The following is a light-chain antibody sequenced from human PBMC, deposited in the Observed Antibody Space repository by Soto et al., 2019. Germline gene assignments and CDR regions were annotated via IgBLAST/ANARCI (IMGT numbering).Light chain of an antibody. CDR2: EVR. J-gene: IGLJ1*01. Sequence: QSVLTQPASVSGSPGQSITISCTGTSSDVGGYDYVSWYQLHPGKAPKLIVFEVRNQPSGVSYRFSGSKSGNTASLTISGLQAEAQADYVCSSYSNSTAYLFGTGTKVAVL. CDR1: SSDVGGYDY. CDR3: SSYSNSTAYL. V-gene: IGLV2-14*01.